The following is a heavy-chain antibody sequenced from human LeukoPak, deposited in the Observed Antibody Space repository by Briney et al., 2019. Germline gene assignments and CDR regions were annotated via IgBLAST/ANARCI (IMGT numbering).Heavy chain of an antibody. Sequence: GGSLRLSCAASGFTFSSYSMNWVRQAPGKGLEWVSSISSSSSYIYYADSVKGRFTISRDNAKNSLYLQMNSLRAEDTAVYYCARRDLYSSSWSYYFDYWGQGTLVTVSS. CDR3: ARRDLYSSSWSYYFDY. D-gene: IGHD6-13*01. CDR2: ISSSSSYI. V-gene: IGHV3-21*01. J-gene: IGHJ4*02. CDR1: GFTFSSYS.